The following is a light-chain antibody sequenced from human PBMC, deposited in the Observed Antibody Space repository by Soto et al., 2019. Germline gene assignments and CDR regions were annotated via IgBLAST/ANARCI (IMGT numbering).Light chain of an antibody. CDR3: SSYASSNTL. J-gene: IGLJ2*01. Sequence: QSALTQPASVSGSPGQSITLSCTGTSSDVGGYNYVSWYQQYPGKAPKVMIYDVSNRPSGVSNRFSGSKSGNTASLTISGLQAEDEADYYCSSYASSNTLFGGGTKVTVL. CDR2: DVS. V-gene: IGLV2-14*01. CDR1: SSDVGGYNY.